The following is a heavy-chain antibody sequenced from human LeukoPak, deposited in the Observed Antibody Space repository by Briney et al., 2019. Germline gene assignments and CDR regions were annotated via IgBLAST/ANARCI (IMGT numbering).Heavy chain of an antibody. CDR2: FSTKNGNT. J-gene: IGHJ4*02. V-gene: IGHV1-18*01. D-gene: IGHD3-3*01. CDR1: GHTFANYG. Sequence: ASVKVSCKASGHTFANYGISWVRQAPGQGLEWMGWFSTKNGNTKYAQNFEGRITMTRDTLTNTAYMELRSLRSDDTAVYYCARDPKQQTLLTVFGVVIPFDSWGQGTLVTVSS. CDR3: ARDPKQQTLLTVFGVVIPFDS.